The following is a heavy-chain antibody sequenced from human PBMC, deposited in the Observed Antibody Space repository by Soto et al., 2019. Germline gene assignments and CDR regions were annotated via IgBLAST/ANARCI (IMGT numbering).Heavy chain of an antibody. CDR1: GYTFTGYY. CDR2: INPNSGGT. CDR3: ARVPYMGYYFDY. Sequence: ASVKVSCKASGYTFTGYYMHWVRQAPGQGLEWMGWINPNSGGTNYAQKFQGRVTITRDTSASTAYMELSSLRSEDTAVYYCARVPYMGYYFDYWGQGTLVTVSS. D-gene: IGHD1-1*01. J-gene: IGHJ4*02. V-gene: IGHV1-2*02.